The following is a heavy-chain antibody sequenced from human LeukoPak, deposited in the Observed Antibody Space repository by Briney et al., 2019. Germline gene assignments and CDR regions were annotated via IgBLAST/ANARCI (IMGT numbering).Heavy chain of an antibody. CDR3: ARSPDGFDY. J-gene: IGHJ4*02. CDR2: IKPDENEK. D-gene: IGHD1-14*01. V-gene: IGHV3-7*01. Sequence: GGSLRLSCAASAFTFSSYWMSWVRQAPGKGLEWVANIKPDENEKYYVDSVKGRFTISRDNAKNSLYLQMNSLRAEDTAVYYCARSPDGFDYWGQGALVTVSS. CDR1: AFTFSSYW.